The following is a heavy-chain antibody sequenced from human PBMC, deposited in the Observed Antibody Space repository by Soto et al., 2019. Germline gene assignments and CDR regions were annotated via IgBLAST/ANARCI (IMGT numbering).Heavy chain of an antibody. CDR1: GFSLSSSGVG. D-gene: IGHD3-10*01. Sequence: QITLKESGPTLVTPTQPLTLTCTFSGFSLSSSGVGGCWVRQPPGKALEWLALIFSNDDKRYSPCLTSRLTITTDTSKNRMVLIMTNIAPVDTATYYCAHMRGSGLFGMAVCGQGTTVTVSS. CDR3: AHMRGSGLFGMAV. V-gene: IGHV2-5*01. CDR2: IFSNDDK. J-gene: IGHJ6*02.